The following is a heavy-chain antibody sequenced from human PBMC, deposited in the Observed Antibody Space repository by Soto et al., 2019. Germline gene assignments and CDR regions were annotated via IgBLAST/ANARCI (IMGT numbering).Heavy chain of an antibody. J-gene: IGHJ4*02. CDR3: GRGSGNDVVRIAAAPPDY. Sequence: DVQLVESGGGLLQPGGSLRLSCVVSGFTFSRYWMHWVRQVPGRGLVWVARIDSDGTSTTYADSVKGRFTISRDNAKDTLYLQMNSLSAEDTAVYYCGRGSGNDVVRIAAAPPDYWGQGTLVTVSS. V-gene: IGHV3-74*01. CDR2: IDSDGTST. CDR1: GFTFSRYW. D-gene: IGHD6-25*01.